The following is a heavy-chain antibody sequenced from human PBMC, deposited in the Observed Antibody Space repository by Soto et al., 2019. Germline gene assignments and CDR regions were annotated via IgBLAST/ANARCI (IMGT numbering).Heavy chain of an antibody. J-gene: IGHJ4*02. CDR3: AHRVLRTVFGLVTTTAIYFDF. CDR2: IYWDDAK. Sequence: QITLNESGPTQVKPRQTLTLTCTFSGFSLTTSGVGVGWIRQPPGKAPEWLALIYWDDAKRYSTSLKSRLTITKDTAKIQVVLTMADLDPADTATYYCAHRVLRTVFGLVTTTAIYFDFWGQGTPVAVSS. D-gene: IGHD3-3*01. V-gene: IGHV2-5*02. CDR1: GFSLTTSGVG.